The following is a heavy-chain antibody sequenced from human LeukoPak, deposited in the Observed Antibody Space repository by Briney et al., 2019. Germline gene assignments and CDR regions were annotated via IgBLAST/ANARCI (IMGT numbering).Heavy chain of an antibody. CDR1: GGSISSYY. J-gene: IGHJ3*02. CDR3: ARVGGITMIVVLITDAFDI. V-gene: IGHV4-59*12. CDR2: IYYSGST. Sequence: SETLSLTCTVSGGSISSYYWSWIRQPPGKGLEWIGYIYYSGSTNYNPSLKSRVTISVDTSKNQFSLKLSSVTAADTTVYYCARVGGITMIVVLITDAFDIWGQGTMVTVSS. D-gene: IGHD3-22*01.